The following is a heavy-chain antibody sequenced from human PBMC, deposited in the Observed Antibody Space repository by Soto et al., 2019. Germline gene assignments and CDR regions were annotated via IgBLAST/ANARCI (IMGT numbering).Heavy chain of an antibody. CDR2: ISNSGST. CDR3: ARRRGMTTVKNWFDP. CDR1: GGSVTSDEDY. J-gene: IGHJ5*02. Sequence: SETLSLTCTVSGGSVTSDEDYWTWIRQSPGKGLEWIGYISNSGSTGYNPSLKSRVTISVDMSKNQFSLKLSSVTAADTAVYYCARRRGMTTVKNWFDPWGQGALVTVSS. D-gene: IGHD4-4*01. V-gene: IGHV4-30-4*01.